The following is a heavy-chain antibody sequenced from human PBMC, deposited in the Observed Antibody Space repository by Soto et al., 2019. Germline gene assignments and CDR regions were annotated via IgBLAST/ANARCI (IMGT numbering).Heavy chain of an antibody. D-gene: IGHD5-12*01. J-gene: IGHJ5*02. V-gene: IGHV1-69*02. CDR1: GGTFRSYS. Sequence: QVQLVQSGAEVKKPGSSMKVSCRASGGTFRSYSISWVRQAPGQGLEWMGRIIPILGVASYAQKFQGRVTITADKPTSTAYLELNSLRSEDTAVYYCARGEVATILASNWFDPWGQGTLVSVSS. CDR3: ARGEVATILASNWFDP. CDR2: IIPILGVA.